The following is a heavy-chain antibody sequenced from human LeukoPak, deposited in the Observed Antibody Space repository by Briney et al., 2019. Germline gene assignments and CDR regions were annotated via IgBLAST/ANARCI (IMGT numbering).Heavy chain of an antibody. Sequence: SETLSLTCSVSGDSIYWSWVRQSPGKGLQWIGTVFSGGATSYSPSLAGRVTMSLDKSKSHFSLKLSSVTAADTAIYYCAIVTSHPRYFDRWGQGTLVTVSS. CDR2: VFSGGAT. J-gene: IGHJ4*02. D-gene: IGHD3-9*01. CDR1: GDSIY. CDR3: AIVTSHPRYFDR. V-gene: IGHV4-59*01.